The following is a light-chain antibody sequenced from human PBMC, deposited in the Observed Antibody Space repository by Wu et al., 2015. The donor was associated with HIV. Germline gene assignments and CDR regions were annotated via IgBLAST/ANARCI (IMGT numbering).Light chain of an antibody. CDR1: QSVSSN. CDR3: QQYNNWPRT. V-gene: IGKV3-15*01. J-gene: IGKJ1*01. Sequence: EIVMTQSPATLSVSPGERATLSCWASQSVSSNLAWYQQKPGQAPRLLIYGASTRATGFPARFSGSGSGTEFTLTISSLQSEDFAVYYCQQYNNWPRTFGQGTKVEIK. CDR2: GAS.